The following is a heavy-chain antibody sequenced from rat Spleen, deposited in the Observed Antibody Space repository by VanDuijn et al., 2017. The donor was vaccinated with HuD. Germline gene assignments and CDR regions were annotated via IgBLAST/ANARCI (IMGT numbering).Heavy chain of an antibody. J-gene: IGHJ3*01. CDR3: AACYDGTHYYLPFIY. V-gene: IGHV3-3*01. D-gene: IGHD1-12*02. CDR1: GYSITSSYR. Sequence: EVQLQESGPGLVKPSQSLSLTCSVTGYSITSSYRWNWIRKFPGHKLEWMGYIDNAGSTNYNPSLKSRISITRDTSKNQFFLQVNSVTTEDTATYYCAACYDGTHYYLPFIYWGQGTLVTVSS. CDR2: IDNAGST.